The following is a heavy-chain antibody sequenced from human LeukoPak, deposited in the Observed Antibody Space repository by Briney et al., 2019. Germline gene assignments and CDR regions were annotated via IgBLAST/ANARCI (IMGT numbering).Heavy chain of an antibody. Sequence: GGSLRLSCAASGFTFSSYSMNWFGKLPGKGLEWVSYISSSSSTIYYADSVKGRFTISRDNAKNSLYLQMNSLRAEDTAVYYCACYFDYWGQGTLVTVSS. CDR3: ACYFDY. CDR1: GFTFSSYS. V-gene: IGHV3-48*01. CDR2: ISSSSSTI. J-gene: IGHJ4*02.